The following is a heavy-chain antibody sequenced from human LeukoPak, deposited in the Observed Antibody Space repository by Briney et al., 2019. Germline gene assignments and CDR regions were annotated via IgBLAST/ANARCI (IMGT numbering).Heavy chain of an antibody. V-gene: IGHV4-31*03. CDR1: GGSISSGGYY. D-gene: IGHD1-7*01. CDR2: IYYSGST. CDR3: ARTRLTGTTRGYYFDY. J-gene: IGHJ4*02. Sequence: SQTLSLTCTVSGGSISSGGYYWSWIRQHPGKGLERIGYIYYSGSTYYNPSLKSRVTISVDTSKNQFSLKLGSVTAADTAVYYCARTRLTGTTRGYYFDYWGQGTLVTVSS.